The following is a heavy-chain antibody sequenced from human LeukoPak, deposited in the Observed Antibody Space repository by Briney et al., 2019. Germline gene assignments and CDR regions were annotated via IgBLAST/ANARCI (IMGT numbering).Heavy chain of an antibody. J-gene: IGHJ4*02. V-gene: IGHV3-21*01. Sequence: GGSLRLSCAASGFTFSSYSMNWVRQAPGKGLEWVSSISSSSSYIYYADSVKGRFTISRDNAKNSLYLQMNSLRAEDMAVYYCARVIRPSSTSCYSLDYWGQGTLVTVSS. D-gene: IGHD2-2*01. CDR2: ISSSSSYI. CDR3: ARVIRPSSTSCYSLDY. CDR1: GFTFSSYS.